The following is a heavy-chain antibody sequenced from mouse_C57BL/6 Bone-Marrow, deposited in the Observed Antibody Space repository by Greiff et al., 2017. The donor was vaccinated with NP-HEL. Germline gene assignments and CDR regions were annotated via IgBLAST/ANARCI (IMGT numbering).Heavy chain of an antibody. J-gene: IGHJ2*01. CDR3: ARKYYYGSSLDY. D-gene: IGHD1-1*01. V-gene: IGHV5-9*01. CDR2: ISGGGGNT. Sequence: DVHLVESGGGLVKPGGSLKLSCAASGFTFSSYTMSWVRQTPEKRLEWVATISGGGGNTYYPDSVKGRFTISRDNAKNTLYLQMSSLRSEDTALYYCARKYYYGSSLDYWGQGTTLTVSS. CDR1: GFTFSSYT.